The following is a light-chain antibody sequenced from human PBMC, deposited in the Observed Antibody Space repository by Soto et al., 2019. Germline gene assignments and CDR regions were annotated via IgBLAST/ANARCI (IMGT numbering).Light chain of an antibody. CDR2: GAS. CDR3: QQCGSAPLFT. V-gene: IGKV3-20*01. CDR1: QSVSSSY. J-gene: IGKJ3*01. Sequence: EIVLTQSPGTLSLSPGERATLSCRASQSVSSSYLAWYQQKPGQAPRLLIYGASRRATGIPDRFSGSGSGTDFTLTISRLEPEDFAVYFCQQCGSAPLFTFGPGTKVDIK.